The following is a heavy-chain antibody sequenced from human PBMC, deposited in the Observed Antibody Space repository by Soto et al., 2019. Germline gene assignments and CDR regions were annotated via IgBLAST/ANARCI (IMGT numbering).Heavy chain of an antibody. CDR1: GGTFSSYA. CDR2: IIPIFGTA. J-gene: IGHJ3*02. Sequence: SVQDSCKASGGTFSSYASRLVRQAPGQGLEWMGGIIPIFGTANYAQKFQGRVTITADESTSAAYMELSRLRSEDTAVYYCARDRAAAGVVGAFDIWGQGTMVTVSS. D-gene: IGHD6-13*01. V-gene: IGHV1-69*13. CDR3: ARDRAAAGVVGAFDI.